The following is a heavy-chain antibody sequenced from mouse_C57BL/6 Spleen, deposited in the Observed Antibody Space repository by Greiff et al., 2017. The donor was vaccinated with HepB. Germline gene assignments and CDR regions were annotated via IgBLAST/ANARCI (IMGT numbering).Heavy chain of an antibody. CDR2: IWSGGST. Sequence: QVQLQQSGPGLVQPSQSLSITCTVSGFSLTSYGVHWVRQSPGKGLEWLGVIWSGGSTDYNAAFISRLSISKDNSKSQVFFKMNSLQADDTAIYYCARGNYYGSSYGYFDVWGTGTTVTVSS. D-gene: IGHD1-1*01. V-gene: IGHV2-2*01. J-gene: IGHJ1*03. CDR1: GFSLTSYG. CDR3: ARGNYYGSSYGYFDV.